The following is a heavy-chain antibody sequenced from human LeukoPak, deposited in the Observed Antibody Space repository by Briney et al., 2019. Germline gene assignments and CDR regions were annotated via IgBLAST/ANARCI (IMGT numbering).Heavy chain of an antibody. Sequence: SETLSLTCAVYGGSFSGYYWSWIRQPPGKGLEWIGEINHSGSTNYNPSLKSRVTISVDTSKNQFSLKLSSVTAADTAVYYCARGAVLRFLEWFGDAFDIWGQGTMVTVSS. CDR2: INHSGST. CDR1: GGSFSGYY. J-gene: IGHJ3*02. D-gene: IGHD3-3*01. CDR3: ARGAVLRFLEWFGDAFDI. V-gene: IGHV4-34*01.